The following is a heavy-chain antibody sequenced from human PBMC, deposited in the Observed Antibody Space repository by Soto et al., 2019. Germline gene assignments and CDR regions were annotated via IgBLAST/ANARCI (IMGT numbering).Heavy chain of an antibody. Sequence: RQPPGKGLEWIGEINHSGSTNYNPSLKSRVTISVDTSKNQFSLKLSSVTAADTAVYYCARGLRLVVPAAIPGYYYYYGIDVWGQGPTVTVSS. V-gene: IGHV4-34*01. J-gene: IGHJ6*02. CDR3: ARGLRLVVPAAIPGYYYYYGIDV. CDR2: INHSGST. D-gene: IGHD2-2*01.